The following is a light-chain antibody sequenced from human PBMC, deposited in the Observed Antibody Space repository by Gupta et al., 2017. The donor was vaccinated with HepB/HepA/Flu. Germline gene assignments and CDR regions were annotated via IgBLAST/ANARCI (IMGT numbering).Light chain of an antibody. CDR3: QQSDSYPIVT. CDR2: AAS. CDR1: QSISSY. Sequence: DIQMTQSPSSLSASVGDRVTITCRASQSISSYLNWYQQKPGKAPKLLIYAASSFQSGVPSRFSGSRYGTDFTLTISSRQPEDFAPYYCQQSDSYPIVTFGHGTKVDIK. J-gene: IGKJ3*01. V-gene: IGKV1-39*01.